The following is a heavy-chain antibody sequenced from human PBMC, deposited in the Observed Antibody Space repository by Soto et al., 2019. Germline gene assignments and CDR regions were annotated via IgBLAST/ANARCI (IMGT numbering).Heavy chain of an antibody. CDR1: GFSFGTYA. D-gene: IGHD1-26*01. CDR2: ISGGIGGT. Sequence: EVQLLESGGGLVQPGGSLRLSWVASGFSFGTYAMTWVRQVPGKGLEWVSTISGGIGGTFYADSVKGRFTISRDISKKMLFLHMNGLRGEDTGTYYCAKGAARYFDYWGRGTLVTVSS. CDR3: AKGAARYFDY. V-gene: IGHV3-23*01. J-gene: IGHJ4*02.